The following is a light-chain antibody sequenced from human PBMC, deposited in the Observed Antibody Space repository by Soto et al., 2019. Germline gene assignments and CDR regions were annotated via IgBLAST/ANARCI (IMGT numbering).Light chain of an antibody. Sequence: EIVMTQSPVTLSVSPGERATLSCRASQSVSSNLAWYQQKLGQAPRLLIYGASTRATGIPARFSGSGSGTEFTLTISSLQSEDFAVYYCQQYNNWLTFGGGTKVEIK. V-gene: IGKV3-15*01. CDR3: QQYNNWLT. CDR2: GAS. CDR1: QSVSSN. J-gene: IGKJ4*01.